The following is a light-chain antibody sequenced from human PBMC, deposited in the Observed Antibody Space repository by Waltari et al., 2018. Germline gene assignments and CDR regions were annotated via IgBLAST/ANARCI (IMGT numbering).Light chain of an antibody. Sequence: NFMLTQPHSVSESPGKTVTISCTGSSGSLARHYGRWYQQHPGRAPTTVIYEDNQRPSGVPDRFSGSIDRSSNSASLTIAGLTAEDEADYYCQSYDSSNHWVFGGGTKLTVL. CDR3: QSYDSSNHWV. J-gene: IGLJ3*02. CDR2: EDN. CDR1: SGSLARHY. V-gene: IGLV6-57*02.